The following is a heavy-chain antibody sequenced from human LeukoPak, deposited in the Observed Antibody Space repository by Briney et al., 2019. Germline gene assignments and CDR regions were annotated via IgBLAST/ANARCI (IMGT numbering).Heavy chain of an antibody. D-gene: IGHD3-22*01. J-gene: IGHJ4*02. CDR1: GGSISSYY. CDR2: IYSSGST. CDR3: ARFSTFRDSSGYYLDY. V-gene: IGHV4-59*01. Sequence: SETLALICSVSGGSISSYYWSWIRQPPGKGLEWLGHIYSSGSTTDNPSLKSRVTISVDTSKNQLSLKLTSVTPADTAVYYCARFSTFRDSSGYYLDYWGQGILVTVSS.